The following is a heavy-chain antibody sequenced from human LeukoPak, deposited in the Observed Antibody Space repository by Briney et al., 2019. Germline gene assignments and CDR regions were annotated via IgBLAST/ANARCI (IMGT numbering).Heavy chain of an antibody. Sequence: SLXXXXXGGSXXGYYWSWIRQPPGKGLEWIGEINHSGSTNYNPSLKSRVTISVDTSKNQFSLKLSSVTAADTAVYYCARGKGYSSSWYRWFDPWGQGTLVTVSS. CDR2: INHSGST. CDR1: GGSXXGYY. J-gene: IGHJ5*02. CDR3: ARGKGYSSSWYRWFDP. D-gene: IGHD6-13*01. V-gene: IGHV4-34*01.